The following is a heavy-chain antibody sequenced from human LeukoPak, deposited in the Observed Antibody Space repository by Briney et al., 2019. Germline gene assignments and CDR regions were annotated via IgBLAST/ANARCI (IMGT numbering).Heavy chain of an antibody. CDR1: GFTLDADA. J-gene: IGHJ4*02. CDR3: AKSNLEYSSSWYGYYFDY. CDR2: SSWNSGSI. Sequence: GGSLRLSCAASGFTLDADAMHWVRQAPGKGLEWGSGSSWNSGSIGYADSVKGRVTISRDNAKNSLYLQMNSLRAEDTALYYRAKSNLEYSSSWYGYYFDYWGQATIVTVSS. V-gene: IGHV3-9*01. D-gene: IGHD6-13*01.